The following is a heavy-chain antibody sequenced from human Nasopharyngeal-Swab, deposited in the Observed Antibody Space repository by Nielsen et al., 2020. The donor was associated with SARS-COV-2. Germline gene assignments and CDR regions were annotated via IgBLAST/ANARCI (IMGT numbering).Heavy chain of an antibody. Sequence: GGSLRLSCAASGFTFDDYAMHWVRQAPGKGLEWVSGISWNSGSTGYADSVKGRFTISRDNAKNSVYLQMNTLRVEDTAVYYCARDGYSFTWDEYYMDVWGTGTTVTVSS. CDR3: ARDGYSFTWDEYYMDV. J-gene: IGHJ6*03. CDR2: ISWNSGST. V-gene: IGHV3-9*01. CDR1: GFTFDDYA. D-gene: IGHD6-13*01.